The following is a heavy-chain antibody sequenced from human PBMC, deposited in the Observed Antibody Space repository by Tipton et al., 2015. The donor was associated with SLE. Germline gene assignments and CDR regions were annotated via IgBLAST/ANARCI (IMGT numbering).Heavy chain of an antibody. CDR2: SNPSGNT. V-gene: IGHV4-34*01. J-gene: IGHJ6*02. Sequence: LRLSCTVSGDTISDHFWSWIRQPPGKGLEWIGESNPSGNTNYNPSLKSRVTISVDTSKNQLSLKLSSVTAADTAVYYCARAPEGDLLGGMDVWGQGTPVTVSS. D-gene: IGHD3-16*01. CDR3: ARAPEGDLLGGMDV. CDR1: GDTISDHF.